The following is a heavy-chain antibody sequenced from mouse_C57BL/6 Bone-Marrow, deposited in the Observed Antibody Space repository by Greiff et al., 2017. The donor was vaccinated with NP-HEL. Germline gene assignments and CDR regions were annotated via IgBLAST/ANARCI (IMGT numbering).Heavy chain of an antibody. V-gene: IGHV1-50*01. CDR2: IDPSDSYT. CDR3: ARNTTVVAFPYWYFDV. CDR1: GYTFTSYW. J-gene: IGHJ1*03. D-gene: IGHD1-1*01. Sequence: QVQLKQPGAELVKPGASVKLSCKASGYTFTSYWMQWVKQRPGQGLEWIGEIDPSDSYTNYNQKFKGKATLTVDTSSSTAYMQLSSLTSEDSAVYYCARNTTVVAFPYWYFDVWGTGTTVTVSS.